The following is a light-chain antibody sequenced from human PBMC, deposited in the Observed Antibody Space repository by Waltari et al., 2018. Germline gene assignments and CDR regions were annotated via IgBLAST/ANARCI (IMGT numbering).Light chain of an antibody. CDR1: SLRRFY. V-gene: IGLV3-19*01. CDR3: HSRDTTSTRR. Sequence: SSELTQDPAVSVALGQTVRITCQGDSLRRFYASWYQQRPGQAPILVLYGQNNRPSGIPDRFSGSTSGNTASLTITRAQAEDEGDYFCHSRDTTSTRRFGGGTRVTV. J-gene: IGLJ2*01. CDR2: GQN.